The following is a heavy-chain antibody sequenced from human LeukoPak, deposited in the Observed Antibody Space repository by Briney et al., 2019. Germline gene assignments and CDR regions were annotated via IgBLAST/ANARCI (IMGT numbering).Heavy chain of an antibody. CDR3: ARRDLGYLGNSPRFDY. V-gene: IGHV5-51*01. Sequence: GESLKISCKGSGYSFSSYWIGWVRQMPGKGLEWMGIIYPGDSDTRYSPSFQGQVTISADKSISTAYLQWSSLKASDTAMYYCARRDLGYLGNSPRFDYWGQGTLVTVSS. J-gene: IGHJ4*02. D-gene: IGHD4-23*01. CDR2: IYPGDSDT. CDR1: GYSFSSYW.